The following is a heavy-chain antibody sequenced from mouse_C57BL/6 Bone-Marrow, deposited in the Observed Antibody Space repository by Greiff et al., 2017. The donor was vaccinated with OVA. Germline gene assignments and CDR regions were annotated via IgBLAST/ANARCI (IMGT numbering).Heavy chain of an antibody. CDR2: IWSDGST. D-gene: IGHD1-1*01. CDR3: ARHTYSSSLYAMDY. CDR1: GFSLTSYG. Sequence: VKLVESGPGLVAPSQSLSITCTVSGFSLTSYGVHWVRQPPGKGLEWLVVIWSDGSTTYHSALKSRLSISKDKCTSQVLLKMNSLQADDTAMYYSARHTYSSSLYAMDYWGQGTSVTVSS. V-gene: IGHV2-6-1*01. J-gene: IGHJ4*01.